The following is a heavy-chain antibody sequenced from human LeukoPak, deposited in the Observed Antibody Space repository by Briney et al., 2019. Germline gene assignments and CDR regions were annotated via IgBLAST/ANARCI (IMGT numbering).Heavy chain of an antibody. J-gene: IGHJ6*03. CDR2: ISGSGGST. D-gene: IGHD3-3*01. V-gene: IGHV3-23*01. CDR1: GFTFTSYG. Sequence: PGGTLRLSCAASGFTFTSYGMSWVRQAPGKGLEWVSAISGSGGSTYYADSVKGRFTISRDNSKNTLYLQMNSLRAEDTAVYYCATARGNDFWSGWGGYYYYYMDVWGKGTTVTVSS. CDR3: ATARGNDFWSGWGGYYYYYMDV.